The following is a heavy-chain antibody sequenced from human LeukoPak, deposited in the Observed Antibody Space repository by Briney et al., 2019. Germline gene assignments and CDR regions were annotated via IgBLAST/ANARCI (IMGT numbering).Heavy chain of an antibody. J-gene: IGHJ4*02. CDR3: AKDRGRYYDSSGFYWGYYFDS. CDR2: ISGTGGSA. Sequence: GGSLRLSCAASGFTFSSYSMNWVRQAPGKGLEWVSTISGTGGSAYYADSVKGRFTISRDNSKDTLYLQMSSLRAEDTAVYYCAKDRGRYYDSSGFYWGYYFDSWGQGILVTVST. CDR1: GFTFSSYS. V-gene: IGHV3-23*01. D-gene: IGHD3-22*01.